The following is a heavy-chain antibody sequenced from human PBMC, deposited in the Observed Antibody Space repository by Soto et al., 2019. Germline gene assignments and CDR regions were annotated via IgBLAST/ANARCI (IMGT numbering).Heavy chain of an antibody. CDR2: ISYDGYLK. Sequence: GGSLRPSCAASGFTFSTYVMQWGRQAPGKGLEWVAVISYDGYLKYYVDAVKGRFTVARDNSKNTLFLEMNSLRVEDTAVYFCAKDFKVSGSHYGNLNYYYGMDVWGQGTTVTVSS. V-gene: IGHV3-30*18. J-gene: IGHJ6*02. D-gene: IGHD3-10*01. CDR1: GFTFSTYV. CDR3: AKDFKVSGSHYGNLNYYYGMDV.